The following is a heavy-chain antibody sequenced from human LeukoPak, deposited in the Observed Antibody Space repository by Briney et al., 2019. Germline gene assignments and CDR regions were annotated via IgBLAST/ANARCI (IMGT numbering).Heavy chain of an antibody. Sequence: PGGSLRLSCAASGFTFSSYAMSWVRQAPGRGLGWVSAISGSGGSTYYADSVKGRFTISRDNSKNTLYLQMNSLRAEDTAVYYCARDPTAMDAHYFDYWGQGTLVTVSS. CDR3: ARDPTAMDAHYFDY. D-gene: IGHD5-18*01. CDR2: ISGSGGST. CDR1: GFTFSSYA. J-gene: IGHJ4*02. V-gene: IGHV3-23*01.